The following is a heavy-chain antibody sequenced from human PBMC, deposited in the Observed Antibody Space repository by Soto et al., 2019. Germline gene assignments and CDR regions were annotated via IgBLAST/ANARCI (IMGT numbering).Heavy chain of an antibody. CDR2: IKQDGSEK. CDR3: ARIELRLLEWLLQEFDY. Sequence: GGSLRLSCAASGFTFSSYWMSWVRQAPGKGLEWVANIKQDGSEKSYVDSVKGRFTISRDNAKNSLYLQMNSLRAGDTAVYYCARIELRLLEWLLQEFDYWGQGTLVTVSS. J-gene: IGHJ4*02. V-gene: IGHV3-7*01. CDR1: GFTFSSYW. D-gene: IGHD3-3*01.